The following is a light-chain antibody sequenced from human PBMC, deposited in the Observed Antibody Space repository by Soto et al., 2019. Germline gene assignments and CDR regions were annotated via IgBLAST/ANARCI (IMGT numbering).Light chain of an antibody. CDR2: DAS. V-gene: IGKV3-20*01. Sequence: ESVLTQSPGTLSLSPGERATVSCRSSQSVSSSYLAWYQQKPGQAPRLLIYDASSRATGIPDRFSGSGSGTDFTLTFSRLEPEDFAVYYCQQYGSSPRTFGQGTMV. J-gene: IGKJ1*01. CDR1: QSVSSSY. CDR3: QQYGSSPRT.